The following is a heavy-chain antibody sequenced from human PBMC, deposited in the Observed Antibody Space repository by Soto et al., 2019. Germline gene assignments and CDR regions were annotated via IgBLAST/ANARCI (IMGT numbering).Heavy chain of an antibody. CDR1: GFTFSSYG. J-gene: IGHJ4*02. V-gene: IGHV3-30*18. CDR2: VSYDGNNE. D-gene: IGHD2-8*02. Sequence: QVQLVASGGGVVQPGRSLRLSCAASGFTFSSYGMHWVRQAPGKGLEWVAVVSYDGNNEYYADSVQDRFTISRDNSKNTLYLQMNSLRAEDTAMYYCAKTIATPAVSSYSRDSTGRGALIDYWGQGTLVIVSS. CDR3: AKTIATPAVSSYSRDSTGRGALIDY.